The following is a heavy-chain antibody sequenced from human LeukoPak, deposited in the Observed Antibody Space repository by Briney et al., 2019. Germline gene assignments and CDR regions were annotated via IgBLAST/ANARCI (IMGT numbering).Heavy chain of an antibody. J-gene: IGHJ6*02. CDR3: ARGGDSSGYLNHYYYGMDV. CDR1: GGSIRNYY. Sequence: KTSETLSLTCIVSGGSIRNYYWNWIRQSPGKGLEWIGFIHYSGNTHYRPILRSRVTMSVDTSKNQFSLKLTAVTAADTAVYYCARGGDSSGYLNHYYYGMDVWGQGTTVTVSS. V-gene: IGHV4-59*01. CDR2: IHYSGNT. D-gene: IGHD3-22*01.